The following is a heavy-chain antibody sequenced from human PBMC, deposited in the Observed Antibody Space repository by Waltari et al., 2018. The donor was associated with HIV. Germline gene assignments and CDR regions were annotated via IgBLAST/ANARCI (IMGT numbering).Heavy chain of an antibody. D-gene: IGHD3-10*01. CDR1: GGSISSGSYY. V-gene: IGHV4-61*02. J-gene: IGHJ6*02. Sequence: QVQLQESGPGLVKPSQTLSLTCTVSGGSISSGSYYWSWIRQPAGKGLEWIGRIYTSGSTNYNPSLKSRVTISVDTSKYQFSLKLSSVTAADTAVYYCARDGEGMDVWGQGTTVTVSS. CDR2: IYTSGST. CDR3: ARDGEGMDV.